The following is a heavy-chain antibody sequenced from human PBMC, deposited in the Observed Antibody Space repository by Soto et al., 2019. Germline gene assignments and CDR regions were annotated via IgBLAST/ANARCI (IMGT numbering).Heavy chain of an antibody. J-gene: IGHJ4*02. CDR1: GYTFTGYY. D-gene: IGHD6-19*01. V-gene: IGHV1-2*04. CDR2: INPNSGGT. CDR3: ARDRYSSGWYDFDY. Sequence: ASVKVSCKASGYTFTGYYMHWVRQAPRQGLEWMGWINPNSGGTNYAQKFQGWVTMTRDTSISTAYMELSRLRSDDTAVYYCARDRYSSGWYDFDYWGQGTLVTVSS.